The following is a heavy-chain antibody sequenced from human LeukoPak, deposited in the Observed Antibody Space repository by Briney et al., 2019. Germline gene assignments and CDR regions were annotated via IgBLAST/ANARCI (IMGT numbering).Heavy chain of an antibody. CDR1: GFTFSSYS. D-gene: IGHD3-22*01. V-gene: IGHV3-21*01. CDR2: ISSSSSYI. Sequence: PGGSLRLSCAASGFTFSSYSMNWVRQAPGKGLEWVSSISSSSSYIYYADSVKGRFTISRDNAKNSLYLQMNSLRAEDTAVYYCARAITDSSGYLSWWFDYWGQGTLVTVS. J-gene: IGHJ4*02. CDR3: ARAITDSSGYLSWWFDY.